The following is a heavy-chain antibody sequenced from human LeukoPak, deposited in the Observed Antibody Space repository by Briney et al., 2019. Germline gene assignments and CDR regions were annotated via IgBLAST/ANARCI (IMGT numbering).Heavy chain of an antibody. J-gene: IGHJ5*02. CDR3: ARCPIAVAGIGYNWFNP. CDR2: IIPIFGTA. V-gene: IGHV1-69*05. Sequence: WASVKVSCKASGGTFSSYAISWVRQAPGQGLEWMGRIIPIFGTANYAQKFQGRVTITTDESTSTAYMELSSLRSEDTAMYYCARCPIAVAGIGYNWFNPWGQGTLVTVSS. D-gene: IGHD6-19*01. CDR1: GGTFSSYA.